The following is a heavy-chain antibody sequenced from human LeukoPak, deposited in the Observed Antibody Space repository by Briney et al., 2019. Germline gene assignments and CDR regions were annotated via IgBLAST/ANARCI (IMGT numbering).Heavy chain of an antibody. CDR3: AGGGYGSGSYFDYCYGMDV. J-gene: IGHJ6*04. CDR1: GGTFSSYA. D-gene: IGHD3-10*01. Sequence: SVKVSCKASGGTFSSYAISWVRQAPGQGLEWMGGIIPIFGTANYAQKFQGRVTITADESTSTAYMELSSLRSEDTAVYYCAGGGYGSGSYFDYCYGMDVWGKGTTVTVSS. V-gene: IGHV1-69*13. CDR2: IIPIFGTA.